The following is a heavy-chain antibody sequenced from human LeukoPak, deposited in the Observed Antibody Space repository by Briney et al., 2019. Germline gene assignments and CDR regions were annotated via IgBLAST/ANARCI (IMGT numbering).Heavy chain of an antibody. CDR1: GYSFTSYW. Sequence: GESLNISCKGSGYSFTSYWIGWVRQMPGKGLEWMGIIYPGDSDTRYSPSFQGQVTISADKSISTAYLQWSSLKASDTAMYYCARQKGAYYYDSSGYGAFDIWGQGTMVTVSS. CDR2: IYPGDSDT. J-gene: IGHJ3*02. CDR3: ARQKGAYYYDSSGYGAFDI. V-gene: IGHV5-51*01. D-gene: IGHD3-22*01.